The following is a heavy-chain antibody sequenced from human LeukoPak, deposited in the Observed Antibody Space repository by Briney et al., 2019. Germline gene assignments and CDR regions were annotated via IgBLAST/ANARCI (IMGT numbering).Heavy chain of an antibody. CDR2: ISGSGSTI. CDR1: GFTFSDYY. Sequence: GGSLRLSCAASGFTFSDYYMSWVRQAPGKGLEWVSFISGSGSTIYYVDSVKGRFTISRDNAKTSLYLQMNSLRAEDTAVYYCARDLSGVTGYTYGRGIDYWGQGTLVTVSS. CDR3: ARDLSGVTGYTYGRGIDY. J-gene: IGHJ4*02. V-gene: IGHV3-11*04. D-gene: IGHD5-18*01.